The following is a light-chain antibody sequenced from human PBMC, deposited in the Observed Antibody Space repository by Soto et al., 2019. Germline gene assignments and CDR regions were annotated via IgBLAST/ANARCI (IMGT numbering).Light chain of an antibody. CDR3: ATWDDSRNGV. Sequence: QSVLTQPPSAIGTPGQTVTISCSGGSSNIGSNTVNWYQQVPGSAPKLLIFTNNLRPSGVPDRFSGSKSGTSAYLAISGLQSEDEADYYCATWDDSRNGVFGGGTKLTVL. V-gene: IGLV1-44*01. CDR1: SSNIGSNT. J-gene: IGLJ3*02. CDR2: TNN.